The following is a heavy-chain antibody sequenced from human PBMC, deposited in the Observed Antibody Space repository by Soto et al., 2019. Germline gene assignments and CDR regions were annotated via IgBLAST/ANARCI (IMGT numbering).Heavy chain of an antibody. D-gene: IGHD3-10*01. Sequence: QVQLVESGGGVVQPGRSQRLSCAASGFTFSNYGMHWVRQAPGKGLEWVAVISYDGSDTYYADSVKGRLTISRDNSKNTLYLQINSLRAEDTAVYYCAKGGGPGELPPYCYYMDVWGKGTTVTVSS. CDR2: ISYDGSDT. CDR1: GFTFSNYG. J-gene: IGHJ6*03. V-gene: IGHV3-30*18. CDR3: AKGGGPGELPPYCYYMDV.